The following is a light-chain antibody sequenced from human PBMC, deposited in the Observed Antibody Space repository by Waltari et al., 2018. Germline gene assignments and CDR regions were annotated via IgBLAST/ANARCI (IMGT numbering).Light chain of an antibody. V-gene: IGLV3-10*01. CDR2: EDT. CDR1: ELPRKY. Sequence: YELTQPPSVSVSPGQTARITCSGHELPRKYAYWFQQKSGQAPRLVIYEDTKRPSGIPERFSGSSSGTGATLTITGAQVDDEADCYCYSSDSTGLRVFGGGTTVVVL. J-gene: IGLJ1*01. CDR3: YSSDSTGLRV.